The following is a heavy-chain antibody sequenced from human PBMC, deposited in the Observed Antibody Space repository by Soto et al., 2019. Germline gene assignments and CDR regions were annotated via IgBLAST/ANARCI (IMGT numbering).Heavy chain of an antibody. D-gene: IGHD1-26*01. CDR2: INPNSGVT. V-gene: IGHV1-2*04. J-gene: IGHJ6*01. CDR3: ARDRNSGTYYEYFYYYGMDV. Sequence: GASVKVSCKASGYTFTGYYMHWVRQAPGQGLEWMGWINPNSGVTNYAQKFQDWVTMTRDTSIGTAYMELRSLRSDDTAVYYCARDRNSGTYYEYFYYYGMDVWGQGTTVTVSS. CDR1: GYTFTGYY.